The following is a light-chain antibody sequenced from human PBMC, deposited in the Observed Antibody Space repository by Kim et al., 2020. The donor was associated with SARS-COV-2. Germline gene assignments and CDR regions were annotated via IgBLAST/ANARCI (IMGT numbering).Light chain of an antibody. CDR1: QDISNY. CDR3: QQYDNLLT. V-gene: IGKV1-33*01. Sequence: SASVGDRDTITCQASQDISNYLNWYQQKPGKAPKLLIYDASNLETGVPSRFSGSGSGTDFTFTISSLQPEDIATYYCQQYDNLLTFGPGTKVDIK. CDR2: DAS. J-gene: IGKJ3*01.